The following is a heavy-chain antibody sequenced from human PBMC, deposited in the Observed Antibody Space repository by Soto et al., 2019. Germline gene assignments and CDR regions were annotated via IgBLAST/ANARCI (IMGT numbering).Heavy chain of an antibody. Sequence: QVQLVQSGAEVKKPGASVKVSCEASGYSFISHHMLWVRHAPGQGLEWMGIINPSGGGTRYAQKFQDRVTMTRDTSTSTIYMQQTGLRSEDTAVYYCARHSQFYCSGGSCSGSMDVWGQGTTVTVSS. J-gene: IGHJ6*02. CDR2: INPSGGGT. D-gene: IGHD2-15*01. CDR3: ARHSQFYCSGGSCSGSMDV. V-gene: IGHV1-46*01. CDR1: GYSFISHH.